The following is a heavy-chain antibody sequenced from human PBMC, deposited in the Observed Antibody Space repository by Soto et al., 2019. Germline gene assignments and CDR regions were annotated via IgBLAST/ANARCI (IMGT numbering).Heavy chain of an antibody. D-gene: IGHD2-15*01. CDR1: GFTCSSYA. CDR3: AKVEVVRVTYNWFDP. CDR2: ISGSGGST. J-gene: IGHJ5*02. Sequence: PXECLLLSFAASGFTCSSYAMSGVRQAPGKGLEWVSAISGSGGSTYYADSVKGRFTISRDNSKNTLYLQMNSLRAEDTAVYYCAKVEVVRVTYNWFDPWGQGTLVTVSS. V-gene: IGHV3-23*01.